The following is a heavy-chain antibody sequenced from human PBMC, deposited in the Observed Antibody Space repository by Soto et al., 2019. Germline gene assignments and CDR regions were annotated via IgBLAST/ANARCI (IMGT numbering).Heavy chain of an antibody. J-gene: IGHJ6*03. CDR2: IYSGGST. CDR1: GFTVSSNY. D-gene: IGHD3-10*01. Sequence: GGSLRLSCAASGFTVSSNYMSWVRQAPGKGLEWVSVIYSGGSTYYADSVKGRFTISRDNSKNTLYLQMNSLRAEDTAVYYCARELDRRGVIPIYYYYYMDVWGKGTTVTVSS. CDR3: ARELDRRGVIPIYYYYYMDV. V-gene: IGHV3-66*01.